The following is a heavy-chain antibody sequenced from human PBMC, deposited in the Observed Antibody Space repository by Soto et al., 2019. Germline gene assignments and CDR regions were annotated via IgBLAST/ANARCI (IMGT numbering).Heavy chain of an antibody. CDR3: ARGLDYYYGMDV. CDR2: IIPIFGTA. V-gene: IGHV1-69*13. Sequence: ASVKVSCKASGGTFSSYAISWVRQAPGQGLEWMGGIIPIFGTANYAQKFQGRVTITADESTSTAYMELSSLRSEDTAVYYCARGLDYYYGMDVWGQGTTVTVS. CDR1: GGTFSSYA. J-gene: IGHJ6*02.